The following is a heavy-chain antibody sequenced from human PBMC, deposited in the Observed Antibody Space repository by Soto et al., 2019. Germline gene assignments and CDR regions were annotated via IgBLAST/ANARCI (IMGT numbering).Heavy chain of an antibody. D-gene: IGHD6-19*01. J-gene: IGHJ5*02. CDR3: AREGSSGWPTHLNWFDP. V-gene: IGHV1-69*13. Sequence: SVKVSCKASGGTFSSYAISWVRQAPGQGLEWMGGIIPIFGTANYAQKFQGRVTITADESTSTAYMELSSLRSEDTAVYYCAREGSSGWPTHLNWFDPWGQGTLVTVSS. CDR2: IIPIFGTA. CDR1: GGTFSSYA.